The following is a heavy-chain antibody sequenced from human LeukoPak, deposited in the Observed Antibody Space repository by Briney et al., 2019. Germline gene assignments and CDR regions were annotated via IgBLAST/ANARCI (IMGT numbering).Heavy chain of an antibody. Sequence: GGSLRLSCAASGLTFRTYAMSWVRQAPGKGLEWVSSISDSGGYTFYADSVKGRFTISRDNSKNTIYLQMNSLRAEDTAIYYCAKRSSTSSGYFDFWGRGTLVTVSS. D-gene: IGHD3-22*01. CDR3: AKRSSTSSGYFDF. CDR2: ISDSGGYT. CDR1: GLTFRTYA. J-gene: IGHJ4*02. V-gene: IGHV3-23*01.